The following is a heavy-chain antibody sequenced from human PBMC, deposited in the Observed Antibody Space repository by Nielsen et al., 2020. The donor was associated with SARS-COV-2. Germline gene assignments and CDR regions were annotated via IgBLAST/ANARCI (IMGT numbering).Heavy chain of an antibody. D-gene: IGHD3-22*01. Sequence: SETLSLTCSVSGDSVTSSNYYCNWIRQPPGKGLEWIGSISYRGNPNYTPSLKSRVTMSVDPSQNQFSLRLTSVTAADTAFYYCAISSRLSFDDGDYYPDSFHFWGQGTMVTVSS. V-gene: IGHV4-61*01. CDR3: AISSRLSFDDGDYYPDSFHF. J-gene: IGHJ3*01. CDR2: ISYRGNP. CDR1: GDSVTSSNYY.